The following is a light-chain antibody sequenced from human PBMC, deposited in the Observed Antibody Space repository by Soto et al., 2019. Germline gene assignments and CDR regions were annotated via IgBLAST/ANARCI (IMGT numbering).Light chain of an antibody. J-gene: IGLJ3*02. CDR3: CSHAGSHTWV. V-gene: IGLV2-11*01. CDR1: SSDVGRYNY. Sequence: QSALTQPRSVSGSPGQSVTISCTGTSSDVGRYNYVSWYQQDPGKAPKLMIYEVSERPSGVPDRFSGSKSGNTASLTISGLQAEDEADYYCCSHAGSHTWVFGGGTKVTVL. CDR2: EVS.